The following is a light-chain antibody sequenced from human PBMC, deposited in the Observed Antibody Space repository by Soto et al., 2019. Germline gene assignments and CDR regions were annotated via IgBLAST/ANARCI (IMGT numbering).Light chain of an antibody. J-gene: IGKJ1*01. Sequence: EIVLTQSPGTLSLSPGERATLSCRASQTVTSNYFAWYLQRPGQAPRLLIYGTSSRATGIPDRFSGSGSGTDFTLTISRLDPEDFAVYYCQQYGGSRWTFGQGTKVDIK. CDR3: QQYGGSRWT. V-gene: IGKV3-20*01. CDR1: QTVTSNY. CDR2: GTS.